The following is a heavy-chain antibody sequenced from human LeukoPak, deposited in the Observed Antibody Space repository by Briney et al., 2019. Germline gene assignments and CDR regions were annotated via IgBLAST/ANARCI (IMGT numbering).Heavy chain of an antibody. Sequence: PGGSLRLSCAASGFTFSSYGMHWVRQAPGKGLEWVAFIRYDGSNKYYADSVKGRFTISRDNSKNTLYLQMNSLRAEDTAVYYCAKAAGSGYSYGSPFDYWGQGTLVTVSS. CDR1: GFTFSSYG. V-gene: IGHV3-30*02. D-gene: IGHD5-18*01. CDR3: AKAAGSGYSYGSPFDY. J-gene: IGHJ4*02. CDR2: IRYDGSNK.